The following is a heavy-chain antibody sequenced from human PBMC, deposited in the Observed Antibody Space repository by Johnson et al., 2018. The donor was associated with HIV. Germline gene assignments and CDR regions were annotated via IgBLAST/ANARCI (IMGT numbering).Heavy chain of an antibody. J-gene: IGHJ3*02. Sequence: VQLVESGGGLVQPGRSLRLSCAASGFSFDAYGMHWVRQPPGKGLEWVAGISFHSGTIGYADSVKGRFTISRDNAKNSLYLQLNSLRPEDTALYYCAKAYYPDQWGAFDIWGQGTMVTVSS. CDR1: GFSFDAYG. CDR2: ISFHSGTI. V-gene: IGHV3-9*01. CDR3: AKAYYPDQWGAFDI. D-gene: IGHD1-26*01.